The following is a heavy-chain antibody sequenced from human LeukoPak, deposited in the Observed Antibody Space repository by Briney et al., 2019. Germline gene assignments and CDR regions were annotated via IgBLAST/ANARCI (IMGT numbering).Heavy chain of an antibody. J-gene: IGHJ4*02. CDR2: IYYSGST. CDR1: GGSISSGDYY. Sequence: SETLSLTCSVSGGSISSGDYYWNWIRQPPGKGLEWIGYIYYSGSTYYNPSLKSRVTISVDTSKNQFSLKLSSVTAADTAVYYCARRRDGYNRGVHYFDYWGQGTLVTVSS. D-gene: IGHD5-24*01. CDR3: ARRRDGYNRGVHYFDY. V-gene: IGHV4-30-4*01.